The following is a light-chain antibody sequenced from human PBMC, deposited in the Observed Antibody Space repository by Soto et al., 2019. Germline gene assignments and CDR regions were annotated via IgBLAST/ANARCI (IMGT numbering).Light chain of an antibody. J-gene: IGKJ3*01. V-gene: IGKV1-39*01. CDR2: VAT. CDR1: QRISSS. Sequence: DIQLTQSPASLSASVGDRVTFTCRTSQRISSSLHWYQQKPGKAPNLLIYVATYLQDGCPSRFSASGSGTEFTLTSSSLHPEDFGKYYCQRRYGSSFTFGPGTRVDV. CDR3: QRRYGSSFT.